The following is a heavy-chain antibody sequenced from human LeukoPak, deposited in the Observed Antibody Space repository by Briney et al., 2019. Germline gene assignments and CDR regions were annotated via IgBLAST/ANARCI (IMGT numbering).Heavy chain of an antibody. V-gene: IGHV4-59*01. CDR2: IYYSGST. Sequence: SETLSLTCTVSGGSISSYYWSWIWQPPGKGLEWIGYIYYSGSTNYNPSLKSRVTISVDTSKNQFSLKLSSVTAADTAVYYCARHTASWYGWFDPWGQGTLVTVSS. CDR3: ARHTASWYGWFDP. CDR1: GGSISSYY. J-gene: IGHJ5*02. D-gene: IGHD6-13*01.